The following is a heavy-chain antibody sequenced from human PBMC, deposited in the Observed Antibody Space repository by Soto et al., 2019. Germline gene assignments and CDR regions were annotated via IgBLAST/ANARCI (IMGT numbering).Heavy chain of an antibody. CDR2: IYWNDEK. CDR1: GLSLSTTAVG. CDR3: GHWNYSTGWSDY. D-gene: IGHD6-19*01. V-gene: IGHV2-5*01. Sequence: QITLKESGPTLVKPTQTLTLTCTLSGLSLSTTAVGVGWVRQPPGKALEWLGLIYWNDEKRYRPSLKSRLTITKDTSKNQVVLTMTNVDPVDTATYYCGHWNYSTGWSDYWGQGTLVTVSS. J-gene: IGHJ4*02.